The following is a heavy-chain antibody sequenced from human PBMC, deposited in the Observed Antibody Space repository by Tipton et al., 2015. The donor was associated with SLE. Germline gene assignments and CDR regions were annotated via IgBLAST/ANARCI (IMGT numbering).Heavy chain of an antibody. CDR3: ARAGVTIFGVVEAGYYYMDV. CDR1: GGSISSGGYY. Sequence: LRLSCTVSGGSISSGGYYWSWIRQPPGKGLEWIGSIYYSGSTYYNPSLKSRVTISVDTSKNQFSLKLSSVTAADTAVYYCARAGVTIFGVVEAGYYYMDVWGKGTTVTVSS. J-gene: IGHJ6*03. CDR2: IYYSGST. V-gene: IGHV4-39*07. D-gene: IGHD3-3*01.